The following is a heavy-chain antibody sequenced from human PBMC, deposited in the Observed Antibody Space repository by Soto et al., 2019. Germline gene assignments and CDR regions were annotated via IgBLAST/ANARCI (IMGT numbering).Heavy chain of an antibody. Sequence: SETLSLTCTVSGGSISSSRYYWGWIRQPPGKGLEWIGSIFYSGSTYHDPSLKSRVTISVDTSKNQFSLKLSSVTAADTAVYYCARPPTASLDAFDIWGQGTMVTVSS. CDR3: ARPPTASLDAFDI. CDR1: GGSISSSRYY. CDR2: IFYSGST. V-gene: IGHV4-39*01. J-gene: IGHJ3*02.